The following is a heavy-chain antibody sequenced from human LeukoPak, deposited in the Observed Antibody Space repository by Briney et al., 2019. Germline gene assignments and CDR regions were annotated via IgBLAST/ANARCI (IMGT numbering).Heavy chain of an antibody. CDR1: GFTFRSYG. CDR3: ASEFIVGATFDY. CDR2: ITSSGSTI. V-gene: IGHV3-48*03. Sequence: PGGSLRLSCAASGFTFRSYGMNWVRQAPGKGLEWVSYITSSGSTIYYADSVKGRFTIPRDNAKTSLYLQMNSLRAEDTAVYYCASEFIVGATFDYWGQGTLVTVSS. D-gene: IGHD1-26*01. J-gene: IGHJ4*02.